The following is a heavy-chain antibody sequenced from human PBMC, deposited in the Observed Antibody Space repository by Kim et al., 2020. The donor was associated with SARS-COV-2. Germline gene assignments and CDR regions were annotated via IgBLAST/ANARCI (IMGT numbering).Heavy chain of an antibody. D-gene: IGHD3-3*01. CDR3: ARAYDFWSGYSTGY. J-gene: IGHJ4*02. V-gene: IGHV3-33*01. CDR2: IWYDGSNK. CDR1: GFTFSSYG. Sequence: GGSLRLSCAASGFTFSSYGMHWVRQAPGKGLEWVAVIWYDGSNKYYADSVKGRFTISRDNSKNTLYLQMNSLRAEDTAVYYCARAYDFWSGYSTGYWGQGTLVTVSS.